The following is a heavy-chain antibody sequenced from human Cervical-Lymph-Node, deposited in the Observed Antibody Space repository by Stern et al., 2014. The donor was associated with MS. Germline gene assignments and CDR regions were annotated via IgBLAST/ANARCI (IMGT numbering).Heavy chain of an antibody. CDR2: MNPKSGNT. CDR3: AARAASSRHDASDI. CDR1: GYTFTTSH. J-gene: IGHJ3*02. D-gene: IGHD2-15*01. V-gene: IGHV1-8*01. Sequence: VQLVQSGAEVKKPGASVKVSCKASGYTFTTSHVDWVRPATGQGLEWVGWMNPKSGNTGYAEKFQGRVTMTRNTSISTAYMELTNLRSEDTAVYYCAARAASSRHDASDIWGQGTMVIVSS.